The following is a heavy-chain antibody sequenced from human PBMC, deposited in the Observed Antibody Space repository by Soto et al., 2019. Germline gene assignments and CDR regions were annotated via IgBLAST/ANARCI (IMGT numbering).Heavy chain of an antibody. CDR2: IIPIFGTA. CDR3: ARGYSGSYGPGGLYYYGMDV. D-gene: IGHD1-26*01. CDR1: GGTFSSYA. Sequence: GASVKVSCKASGGTFSSYAISWVRQAPGQGLEWMGGIIPIFGTANYAQKFQGRVTITADKSTSTAYMELSSLRSEDTAVYYCARGYSGSYGPGGLYYYGMDVWGQGTTVTVSS. V-gene: IGHV1-69*06. J-gene: IGHJ6*02.